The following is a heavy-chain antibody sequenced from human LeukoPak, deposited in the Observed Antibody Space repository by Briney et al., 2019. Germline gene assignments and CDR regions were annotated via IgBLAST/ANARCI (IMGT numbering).Heavy chain of an antibody. V-gene: IGHV1-2*06. CDR2: INPNSGGT. Sequence: GSSAKVSCRASGDTFTGYYMHWVRQAPGQGLEWMGRINPNSGGTNYAQKFQGRVTMTRDTSISTAYMEVSRLTSDDTAVYYCARDSGGYCSSSSCYSVAFEIGGQGTMVTVSS. J-gene: IGHJ3*02. CDR3: ARDSGGYCSSSSCYSVAFEI. CDR1: GDTFTGYY. D-gene: IGHD2-2*01.